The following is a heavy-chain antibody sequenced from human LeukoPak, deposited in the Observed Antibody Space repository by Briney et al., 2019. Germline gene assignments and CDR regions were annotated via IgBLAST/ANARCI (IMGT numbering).Heavy chain of an antibody. CDR3: EKELVGELRGYYFDY. D-gene: IGHD3-10*01. V-gene: IGHV3-23*01. CDR1: GFTFSSYA. CDR2: ISGSGGST. J-gene: IGHJ4*02. Sequence: GGSLRLSCAASGFTFSSYAMSWVRQAPGKGLEWVSAISGSGGSTYYADSVKGRFTISRDNSKNTLYLQMNSLRAEDTAVYYCEKELVGELRGYYFDYWGQGTLVTVSS.